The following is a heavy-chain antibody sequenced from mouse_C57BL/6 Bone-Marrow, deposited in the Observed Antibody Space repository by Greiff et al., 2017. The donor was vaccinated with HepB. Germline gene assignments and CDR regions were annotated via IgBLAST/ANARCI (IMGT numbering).Heavy chain of an antibody. V-gene: IGHV14-4*01. Sequence: EVQGVESGAELVRPGASVKLSCTASGFNIKDDYMHWVKQRPEQGLEWIGWIDPENGDTEYASKFQGKATITADTSSNTAYLQLSSLTSEDTAVYYCTTEGYYYGGYFDVWGTGTTVTVSS. J-gene: IGHJ1*03. CDR3: TTEGYYYGGYFDV. D-gene: IGHD1-1*01. CDR2: IDPENGDT. CDR1: GFNIKDDY.